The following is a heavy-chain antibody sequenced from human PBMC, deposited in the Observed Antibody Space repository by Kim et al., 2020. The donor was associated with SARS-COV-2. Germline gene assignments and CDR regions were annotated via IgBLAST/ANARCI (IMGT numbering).Heavy chain of an antibody. CDR1: GYTFSSYG. V-gene: IGHV1-18*04. J-gene: IGHJ4*02. D-gene: IGHD1-20*01. CDR3: ASGPFTAITD. CDR2: ISADGGDT. Sequence: ASVKVSCKASGYTFSSYGRNWVRHAPRQGLEWVGWISADGGDTKQAQKFQARLTLTTDTSTSTVSMELSSLRYDEAAIYYCASGPFTAITDWGPGTLV.